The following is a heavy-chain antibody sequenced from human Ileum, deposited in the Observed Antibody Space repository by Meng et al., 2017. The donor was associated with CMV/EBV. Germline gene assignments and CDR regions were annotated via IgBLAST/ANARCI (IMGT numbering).Heavy chain of an antibody. CDR3: ARNMTNRWFYY. D-gene: IGHD4-11*01. Sequence: LQYSCTGRVKLSETLSHSCTVSGNSVNINKDYCTWIRQPPVQGLELIGTINYSGSIYYNPSLKSRVTLSVDTSKPQFSLRLTSVTSADTAMYDCARNMTNRWFYYWGQGILVTVSS. CDR1: GNSVNINKDY. J-gene: IGHJ4*02. V-gene: IGHV4-39*07. CDR2: INYSGSI.